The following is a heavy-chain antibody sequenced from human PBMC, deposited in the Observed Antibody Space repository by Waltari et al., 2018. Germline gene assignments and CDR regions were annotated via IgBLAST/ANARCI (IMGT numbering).Heavy chain of an antibody. CDR2: INHSGYT. J-gene: IGHJ4*02. D-gene: IGHD6-13*01. V-gene: IGHV4-34*02. CDR3: AREGRAAAGTDY. CDR1: GGSFSGYF. Sequence: QVHLQQWGAGLLKPSETLSLTCAVSGGSFSGYFWSWFRQPPRQGLEWLGEINHSGYTNYNPALKSRVTISVDTSKNQFSLKLSSVTAADTAVYYCAREGRAAAGTDYWSQGTLVTVSS.